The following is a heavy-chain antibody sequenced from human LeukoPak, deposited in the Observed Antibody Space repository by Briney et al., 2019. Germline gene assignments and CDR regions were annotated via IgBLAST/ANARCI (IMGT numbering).Heavy chain of an antibody. CDR2: IYYSGST. D-gene: IGHD2-15*01. J-gene: IGHJ4*02. CDR1: GGSISSSSYY. CDR3: ARFKVAAPFYYFVY. V-gene: IGHV4-39*01. Sequence: SETLSLTCTVSGGSISSSSYYWGWIRQPPGKGLEWIGSIYYSGSTYYNPSLKSRVTISVDTSKNQFSLKLSSVTAADTAVYYCARFKVAAPFYYFVYWGQGTLVTVSS.